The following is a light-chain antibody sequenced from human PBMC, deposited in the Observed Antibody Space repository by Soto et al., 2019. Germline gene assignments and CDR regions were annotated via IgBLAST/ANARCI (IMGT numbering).Light chain of an antibody. Sequence: DVVMPQSPLSLPVTLGQPASISCRTSQSLVYCDGNTYLNGFQQSPGQSPRRLIYKVSNRDSGVPDRFRGSGSGTYFTLKISRLEAEDVGVYDGIHCSRWPRTFGQGTKLEIK. J-gene: IGKJ2*01. V-gene: IGKV2-30*01. CDR3: IHCSRWPRT. CDR1: QSLVYCDGNTY. CDR2: KVS.